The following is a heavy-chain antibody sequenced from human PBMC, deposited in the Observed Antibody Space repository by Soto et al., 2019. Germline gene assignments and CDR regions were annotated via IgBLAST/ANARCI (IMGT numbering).Heavy chain of an antibody. J-gene: IGHJ4*02. V-gene: IGHV1-2*02. CDR2: INPNTGGT. D-gene: IGHD6-13*01. Sequence: KFSCKASGYTFTGYYIHWVRQAPGQGLEWMGWINPNTGGTNYAQKFQGRVAMTRDTSVSTAYMELSRLRSDDTALYYCARDTRISAVGTLDYWGQGTLVTVSS. CDR1: GYTFTGYY. CDR3: ARDTRISAVGTLDY.